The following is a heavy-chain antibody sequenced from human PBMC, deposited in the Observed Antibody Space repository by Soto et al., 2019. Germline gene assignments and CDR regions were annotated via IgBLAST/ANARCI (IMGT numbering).Heavy chain of an antibody. CDR2: ISSSGSTI. CDR3: ARAPIAVAGTRGYFQH. CDR1: GFTFSDYY. Sequence: GGSLRLSCAASGFTFSDYYMSWIRQAPGKGLEWVSYISSSGSTIYYADSVKGRFTISRDNAKNSLYLQMNSLRAEDTAVYYCARAPIAVAGTRGYFQHWGQGTLVTVSS. D-gene: IGHD6-19*01. V-gene: IGHV3-11*01. J-gene: IGHJ1*01.